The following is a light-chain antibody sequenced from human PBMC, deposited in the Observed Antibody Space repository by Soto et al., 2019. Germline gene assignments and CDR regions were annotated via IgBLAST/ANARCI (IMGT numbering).Light chain of an antibody. V-gene: IGKV1-5*03. Sequence: DIQMTQSPSTLSASVAERVTITCRASQSSSSWLAWYQQKPGKAPKLLIYKACSLESGVPSRCSGSGSGTEFTLTISSLQPDDFATYYCQQYNSYWTFGQGTKVDIK. CDR3: QQYNSYWT. J-gene: IGKJ1*01. CDR1: QSSSSW. CDR2: KAC.